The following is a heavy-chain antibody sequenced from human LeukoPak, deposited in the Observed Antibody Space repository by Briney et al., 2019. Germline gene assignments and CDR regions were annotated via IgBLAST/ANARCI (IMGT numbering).Heavy chain of an antibody. J-gene: IGHJ4*02. D-gene: IGHD3-10*01. CDR1: GGTFSSYA. CDR2: IIPILGIA. V-gene: IGHV1-69*04. Sequence: ASVKVSCKASGGTFSSYAISWVRQAPGQGLEWMGRIIPILGIADYAQKFQGRVTITADKSTSTAYMELSSLRSEDTAVYYCARDAGGVSTSDYWGQGTLVTVSS. CDR3: ARDAGGVSTSDY.